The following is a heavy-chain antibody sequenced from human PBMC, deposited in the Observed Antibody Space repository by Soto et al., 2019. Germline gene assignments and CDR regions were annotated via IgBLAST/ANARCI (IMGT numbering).Heavy chain of an antibody. CDR1: GYTFTSYA. CDR2: INAGNGNT. Sequence: ASVKVSCKASGYTFTSYAMHWVRQAPGQRLEWMGWINAGNGNTKYSQKFQGRVTITRDTSASTAYMELSSLRSEDTAVYYCARVDPRGSSFDYWGQGTLVTVSS. D-gene: IGHD3-10*01. J-gene: IGHJ4*02. CDR3: ARVDPRGSSFDY. V-gene: IGHV1-3*01.